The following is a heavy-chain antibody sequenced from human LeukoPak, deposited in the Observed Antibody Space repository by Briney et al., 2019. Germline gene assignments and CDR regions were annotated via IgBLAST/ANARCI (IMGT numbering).Heavy chain of an antibody. CDR3: ARTMWGFDY. V-gene: IGHV3-48*03. J-gene: IGHJ4*02. D-gene: IGHD7-27*01. Sequence: GGSLRPSCASSGFAFSDYEMNWVRQAPGKGLEWVSYISSSGSIIYYADSVKGRFTISRDNAKRSLFLQMNSLRVEDTAVYYCARTMWGFDYWGQGTLVTASS. CDR2: ISSSGSII. CDR1: GFAFSDYE.